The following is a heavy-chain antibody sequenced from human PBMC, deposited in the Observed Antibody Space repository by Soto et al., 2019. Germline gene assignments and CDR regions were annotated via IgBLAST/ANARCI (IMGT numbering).Heavy chain of an antibody. D-gene: IGHD3-10*01. CDR1: GYKFTSSW. CDR3: ARHLRGVRGVHSSTTVGGMDV. CDR2: IYPGDSDT. J-gene: IGHJ6*02. V-gene: IGHV5-51*01. Sequence: GESLKISCRTSGYKFTSSWIAWVRQMPGKGLEWMGIIYPGDSDTRYSPSFQGQVTISADKSISTAYLQWSSLKASDTAMYYCARHLRGVRGVHSSTTVGGMDVWGQGTTVTVSS.